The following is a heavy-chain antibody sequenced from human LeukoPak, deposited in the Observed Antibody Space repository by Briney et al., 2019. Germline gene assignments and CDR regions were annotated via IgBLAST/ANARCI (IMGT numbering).Heavy chain of an antibody. CDR3: ARGLEGYCTNGVCP. CDR2: IIPILGIA. CDR1: GGTFSSYA. J-gene: IGHJ5*02. Sequence: GASVKVSCKASGGTFSSYAISWVRQAPGRGPEWMGRIIPILGIANYAQKFQGRVTITADKSTSTAYMELSSLRSEDTAVYYCARGLEGYCTNGVCPWGQGTLVTVSS. V-gene: IGHV1-69*04. D-gene: IGHD2-8*01.